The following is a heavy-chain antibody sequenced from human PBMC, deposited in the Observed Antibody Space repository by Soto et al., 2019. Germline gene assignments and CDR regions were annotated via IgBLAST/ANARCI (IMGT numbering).Heavy chain of an antibody. D-gene: IGHD3-3*01. J-gene: IGHJ4*02. CDR3: ARGRLFLTTSGLAIYYFDY. CDR2: ITNGGST. Sequence: SETLSLTCAVYSGSFSGYYYSWRCQSPGKGLEWIGEITNGGSTTYSPSLKSLVTMSLDTSKNQFSLNMTSMTAADTAVYYCARGRLFLTTSGLAIYYFDYWGQGTLVTVSS. V-gene: IGHV4-34*01. CDR1: SGSFSGYY.